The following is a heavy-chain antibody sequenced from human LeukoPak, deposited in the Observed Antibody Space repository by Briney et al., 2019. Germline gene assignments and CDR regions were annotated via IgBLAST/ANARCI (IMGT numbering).Heavy chain of an antibody. CDR2: INHSGST. V-gene: IGHV4-34*01. Sequence: TASETLSLTCAVYGGSFSGYYWSWIRQPPGKGLEWIGEINHSGSTNYNPSLKSRVTISVDTSKNQFSLKLSSVTAADTAVYYCARVDDSSGYWNWGQGTLVTVSS. CDR1: GGSFSGYY. D-gene: IGHD3-22*01. CDR3: ARVDDSSGYWN. J-gene: IGHJ4*02.